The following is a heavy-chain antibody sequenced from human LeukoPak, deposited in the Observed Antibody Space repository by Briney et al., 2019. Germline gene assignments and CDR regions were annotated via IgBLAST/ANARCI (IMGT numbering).Heavy chain of an antibody. CDR3: ARSIVVVPAAMQGYYYNYMDV. Sequence: SETLSLTCTVSGGSISSYYWSWIRQPPGKGLEWIGYIYYSGSTNYNPSLKSRVTISVDTSKNQFSLKLSSVTAADTAVYYCARSIVVVPAAMQGYYYNYMDVWGKGTTVTVSS. V-gene: IGHV4-59*08. J-gene: IGHJ6*03. CDR2: IYYSGST. D-gene: IGHD2-2*01. CDR1: GGSISSYY.